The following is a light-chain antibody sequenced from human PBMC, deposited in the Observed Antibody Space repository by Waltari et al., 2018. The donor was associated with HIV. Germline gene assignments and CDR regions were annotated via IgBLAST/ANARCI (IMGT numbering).Light chain of an antibody. CDR1: RLRNYY. J-gene: IGLJ3*02. V-gene: IGLV3-19*01. CDR3: NSWDTNPEGVV. Sequence: SELTQDPAVSVDLGQTVRLTCQGDRLRNYYATCYQQKPGQAPLLVIYGKNNRPSVIPDRFSGSSSGNTASLTITATQADDEADYYCNSWDTNPEGVVFGGGTKLTVL. CDR2: GKN.